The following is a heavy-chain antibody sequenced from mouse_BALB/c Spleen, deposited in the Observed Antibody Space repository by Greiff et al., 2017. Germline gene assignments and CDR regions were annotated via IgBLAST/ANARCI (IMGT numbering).Heavy chain of an antibody. V-gene: IGHV1-31*01. CDR3: ARGEIYDEYDYFDY. Sequence: VQLQQSGPELVKPGASVKISCKASGYSFTGYYMHWVKQSHVQGLEWIGRINPYTGATSYNQNFKDKASLTVDKSSSTAYMEIHSLTSEDSAVYDSARGEIYDEYDYFDYWGQGTTLTVSS. CDR1: GYSFTGYY. J-gene: IGHJ2*01. CDR2: INPYTGAT. D-gene: IGHD2-4*01.